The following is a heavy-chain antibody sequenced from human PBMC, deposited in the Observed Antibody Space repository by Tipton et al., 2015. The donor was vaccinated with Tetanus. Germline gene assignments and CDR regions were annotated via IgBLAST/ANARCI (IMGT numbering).Heavy chain of an antibody. CDR3: AREGYYDSSGYCYKGAFDS. Sequence: TLSLTCTVSGGSVSSGSYYWSWIRQPPGKGLEWIGYIYYSGSTNYNPSLKSRVTISVDTSKNQFSLKLSSVTAAGTAVYYCAREGYYDSSGYCYKGAFDSWGQGTMVTVSS. J-gene: IGHJ3*02. CDR2: IYYSGST. D-gene: IGHD3-22*01. V-gene: IGHV4-61*01. CDR1: GGSVSSGSYY.